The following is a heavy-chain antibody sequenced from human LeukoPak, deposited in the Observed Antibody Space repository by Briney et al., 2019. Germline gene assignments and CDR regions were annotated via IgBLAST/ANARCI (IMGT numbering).Heavy chain of an antibody. CDR1: GFIFSSYS. CDR2: VSSSGATI. Sequence: GGSLRLSCAASGFIFSSYSMNWVRQAAGKGPEWVSYVSSSGATIYYADSVKGRFTISRDNANNSVYLQMNSLRAEDTAVYYCVKDQAQVYGYFDSWGLGALVTVSS. CDR3: VKDQAQVYGYFDS. J-gene: IGHJ4*02. D-gene: IGHD6-6*01. V-gene: IGHV3-48*01.